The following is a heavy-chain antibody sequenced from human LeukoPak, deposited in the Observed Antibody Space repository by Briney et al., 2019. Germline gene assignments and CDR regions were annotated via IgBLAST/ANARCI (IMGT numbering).Heavy chain of an antibody. Sequence: GGSLRLSCAASGLTFSSHWMHWVRQAPGKGLVWVSRISPTGSTTSYADSVRGRFTVSRDNAKNTLYLQVNNLRAEDTAVYYCARGPNSNWSGLDFWGQGTLLTVSS. CDR1: GLTFSSHW. J-gene: IGHJ4*02. V-gene: IGHV3-74*01. CDR3: ARGPNSNWSGLDF. D-gene: IGHD6-6*01. CDR2: ISPTGSTT.